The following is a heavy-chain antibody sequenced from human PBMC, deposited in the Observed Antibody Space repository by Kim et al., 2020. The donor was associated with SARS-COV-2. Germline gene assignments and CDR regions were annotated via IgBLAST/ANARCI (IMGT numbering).Heavy chain of an antibody. V-gene: IGHV4-39*01. CDR1: GGSISSSSYY. J-gene: IGHJ4*02. D-gene: IGHD6-13*01. CDR2: IYYSGST. Sequence: SETLSLTCTVSGGSISSSSYYWGWIRQPPGKGLEWIGSIYYSGSTYYNPSLKSRVTISVDTSKNQFSLKLSSVTAADTAVYYCARYSSSWYGGGYWGQGILVTVSS. CDR3: ARYSSSWYGGGY.